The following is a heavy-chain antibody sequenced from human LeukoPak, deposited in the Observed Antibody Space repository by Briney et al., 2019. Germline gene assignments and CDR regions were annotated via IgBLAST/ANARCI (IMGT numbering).Heavy chain of an antibody. D-gene: IGHD4-23*01. Sequence: GGSLRLSCAASGFTFSSYEMHWVRQAPGKGLEWVSYISSSGTTIYYADSVKGRFTISRGNAKNSLYLQMNSLRAEDTAVYYCARDYGGSSPFDYWGQGTLVTVSS. CDR1: GFTFSSYE. V-gene: IGHV3-48*03. J-gene: IGHJ4*02. CDR2: ISSSGTTI. CDR3: ARDYGGSSPFDY.